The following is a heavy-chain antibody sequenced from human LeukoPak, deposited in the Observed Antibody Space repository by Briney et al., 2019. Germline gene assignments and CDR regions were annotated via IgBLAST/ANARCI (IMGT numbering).Heavy chain of an antibody. J-gene: IGHJ6*03. CDR1: GYTFTSYD. CDR3: ARGGISSSFLYYYYYYYMDV. CDR2: MNPNSGNT. D-gene: IGHD6-6*01. V-gene: IGHV1-8*01. Sequence: GASVKVSCKASGYTFTSYDINWVRQATGQGLEWMGWMNPNSGNTGYAQKFRGRVTMTRNTSISTAYMELSSLRSEGTAVYYCARGGISSSFLYYYYYYYMDVWGKGTTVTVSS.